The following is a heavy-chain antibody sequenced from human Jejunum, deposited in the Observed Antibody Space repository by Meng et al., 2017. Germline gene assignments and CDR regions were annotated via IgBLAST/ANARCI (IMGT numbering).Heavy chain of an antibody. D-gene: IGHD2-2*01. V-gene: IGHV3-30*04. CDR3: ASYSSSTDYFDC. CDR1: GFTFSSYA. J-gene: IGHJ4*02. Sequence: GESLKISCAASGFTFSSYAMHWVRQAPGKGLEWVAVMSHDGTNKYYADSVKGRFTISRDNAKNTLYLQMNSLRAEDTALYYCASYSSSTDYFDCWGQGTRVTVSS. CDR2: MSHDGTNK.